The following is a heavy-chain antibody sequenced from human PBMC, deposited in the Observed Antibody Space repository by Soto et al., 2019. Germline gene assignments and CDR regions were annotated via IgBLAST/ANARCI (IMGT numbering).Heavy chain of an antibody. V-gene: IGHV4-30-4*01. CDR2: VFYGGAT. CDR3: ARAGFSYGQLLF. J-gene: IGHJ4*02. CDR1: GGPIKTGDYY. D-gene: IGHD3-10*01. Sequence: SETLSLTCNVSGGPIKTGDYYWNWIRQPPGKGLEWIGYVFYGGATNYSPSLKSRAAISMDTSKNQFSLSLTSVTAADTVVYYCARAGFSYGQLLFWGQGIRVTVSS.